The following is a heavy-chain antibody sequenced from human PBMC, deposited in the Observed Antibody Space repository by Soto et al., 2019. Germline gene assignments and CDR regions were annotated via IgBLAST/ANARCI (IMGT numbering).Heavy chain of an antibody. Sequence: QVQLQESGPGLVKPSGTLSLTCAVSGGSISSSNLWSWVRQPPGKGLEWIGEIYHSGSTNYNPSLKCRVNLSSGQFHDQFLLKLRSVAAGGPARFFCSGGNGFGVTPMAYYYYGMDVWGQGTTVTVSS. V-gene: IGHV4-4*02. CDR2: IYHSGST. D-gene: IGHD3-10*01. CDR3: SGGNGFGVTPMAYYYYGMDV. CDR1: GGSISSSNL. J-gene: IGHJ6*02.